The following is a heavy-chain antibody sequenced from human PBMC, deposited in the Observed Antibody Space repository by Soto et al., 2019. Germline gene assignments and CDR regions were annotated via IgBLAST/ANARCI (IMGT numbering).Heavy chain of an antibody. Sequence: QITLNESGPTVVRPTENLTLTCRFSGFSLTTSGVGVGWIRQSPGKAPEWLALIYWDDDKRYSASLKSRLTLTKDTSKNQVVLTVSDLDPTDTATYYCAHRVLRTVFGLVTTTAIYVAFWGQGTTVAVSS. CDR3: AHRVLRTVFGLVTTTAIYVAF. V-gene: IGHV2-5*02. CDR2: IYWDDDK. J-gene: IGHJ4*02. D-gene: IGHD3-3*01. CDR1: GFSLTTSGVG.